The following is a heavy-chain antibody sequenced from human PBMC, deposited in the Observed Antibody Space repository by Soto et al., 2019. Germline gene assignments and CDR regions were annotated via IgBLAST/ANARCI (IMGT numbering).Heavy chain of an antibody. CDR1: GATFNFYT. D-gene: IGHD3-16*01. CDR2: TNPILSRS. J-gene: IGHJ4*02. Sequence: QVHLVQSGAELKKPGSSVRVSCKASGATFNFYTINWVRQAPGLGLEWMGRTNPILSRSNSALKVQGRLSISADKSTSTADMDLRILISDEKAVYYCATSYVSGSQAFDYWCQGALVTVSS. V-gene: IGHV1-69*02. CDR3: ATSYVSGSQAFDY.